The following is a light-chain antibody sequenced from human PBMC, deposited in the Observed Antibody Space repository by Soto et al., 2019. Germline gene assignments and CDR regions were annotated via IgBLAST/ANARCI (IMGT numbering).Light chain of an antibody. CDR2: EGT. V-gene: IGLV2-23*03. CDR3: CSYAASSTFV. J-gene: IGLJ1*01. CDR1: SSDVGSYNL. Sequence: QSVRTQPASVSGSPGQSITISCTGTSSDVGSYNLVSWYQQHPGEAPKLMIYEGTQRPSGVSNRFSGSKSGNTASLTISGLQADDEADYSCCSYAASSTFVFGSVTKVTDL.